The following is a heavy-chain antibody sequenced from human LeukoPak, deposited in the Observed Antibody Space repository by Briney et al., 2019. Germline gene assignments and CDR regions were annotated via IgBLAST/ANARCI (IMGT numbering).Heavy chain of an antibody. J-gene: IGHJ5*02. CDR3: ARDRRSQFDP. V-gene: IGHV4-59*01. Sequence: SETLSLTCTVSGGSISSYYWSWIRQPPGKGLEWIGYIYYGGSTNYNPSLKSRVTISVDTSKNQFSLKLSSETAADTAVYYCARDRRSQFDPWGQGTLVTVSS. CDR1: GGSISSYY. CDR2: IYYGGST.